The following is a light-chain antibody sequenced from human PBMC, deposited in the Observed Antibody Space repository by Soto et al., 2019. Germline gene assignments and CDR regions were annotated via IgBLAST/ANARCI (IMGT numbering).Light chain of an antibody. V-gene: IGKV3-15*01. CDR2: GAS. J-gene: IGKJ5*01. Sequence: EIVLTQSPGTLSLSPGERATLSFRASQSVSNNYLAWYQQKPGQAPRLLIYGASTRATGIPARFSGSGSGTEFTLTIGSLQSEDFAVYYCQQYNNWPITFGQGTRLEIK. CDR3: QQYNNWPIT. CDR1: QSVSNN.